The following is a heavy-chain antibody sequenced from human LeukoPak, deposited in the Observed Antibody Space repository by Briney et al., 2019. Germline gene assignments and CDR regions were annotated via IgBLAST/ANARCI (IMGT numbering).Heavy chain of an antibody. V-gene: IGHV4-39*07. CDR1: GGSISSSSYY. D-gene: IGHD3-10*01. CDR2: IYYSGST. J-gene: IGHJ4*02. Sequence: SETLSLTCTVSGGSISSSSYYWGWIRQPPGKGLEWIGSIYYSGSTYYNPSLKSRVTISVDTSKNQFSLKLSSVTAADTAVYYCARTPPLYYYGSGSGFDYWGQGTLVTVSS. CDR3: ARTPPLYYYGSGSGFDY.